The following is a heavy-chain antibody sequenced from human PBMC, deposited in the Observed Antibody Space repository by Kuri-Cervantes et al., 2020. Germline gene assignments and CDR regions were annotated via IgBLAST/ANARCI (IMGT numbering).Heavy chain of an antibody. CDR2: INPNSGGT. J-gene: IGHJ5*02. Sequence: ASVKVSCKASGYTFTGYYMHWVRQAPGQGLEWMGWINPNSGGTNYAQKFQGWVTMTRDTSISTAYMELSRLRSDDTAVYYCARGGVVVIAFEGWFDPWGQGTLVTDSS. CDR3: ARGGVVVIAFEGWFDP. D-gene: IGHD2-21*01. V-gene: IGHV1-2*04. CDR1: GYTFTGYY.